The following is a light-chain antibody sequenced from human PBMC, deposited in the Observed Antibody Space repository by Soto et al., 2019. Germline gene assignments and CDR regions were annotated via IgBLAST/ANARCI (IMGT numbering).Light chain of an antibody. V-gene: IGLV1-40*01. CDR3: RPYGSSLSRGV. CDR2: GNS. Sequence: QAVVTQPPSASAAPGQRVTISCTRSSSNIGAGYAVHWYQQLPGTAPKLLIYGNSNRTSGVPDRFSGSKSGTSAPLAITGLQAADEADYYCRPYGSSLSRGVFGGGTKLTVL. J-gene: IGLJ3*02. CDR1: SSNIGAGYA.